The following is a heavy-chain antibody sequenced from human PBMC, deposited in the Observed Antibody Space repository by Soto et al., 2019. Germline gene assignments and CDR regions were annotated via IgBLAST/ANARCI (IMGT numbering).Heavy chain of an antibody. CDR1: GDTFNFYT. J-gene: IGHJ4*02. D-gene: IGHD3-10*01. Sequence: QVQLVQSGAEVKKPGSSVKVSCKASGDTFNFYTISWVRQAPGQGLEWMGRIIPMLGMSNYAQKFQDRVTIIADKSPRTAYMQLSSLRSEDTAIYYCAPSYGSGRRPFDYGGQGTLVTVSS. CDR2: IIPMLGMS. CDR3: APSYGSGRRPFDY. V-gene: IGHV1-69*02.